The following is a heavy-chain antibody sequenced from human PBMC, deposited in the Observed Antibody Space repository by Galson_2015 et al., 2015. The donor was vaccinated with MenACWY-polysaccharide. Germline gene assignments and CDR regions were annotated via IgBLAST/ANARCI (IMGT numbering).Heavy chain of an antibody. V-gene: IGHV3-23*01. CDR1: GFSFSTYA. CDR3: AKDNIGCTSASCFAFDI. J-gene: IGHJ3*02. D-gene: IGHD2-2*01. CDR2: ISGSGGST. Sequence: SLRLSCAASGFSFSTYAMTWVRQAPGKGLEWVSAISGSGGSTKYADSVKGRFTISRDNSKNTLYLQMNSLRAEDTALYYCAKDNIGCTSASCFAFDIWGQGTMVTVSS.